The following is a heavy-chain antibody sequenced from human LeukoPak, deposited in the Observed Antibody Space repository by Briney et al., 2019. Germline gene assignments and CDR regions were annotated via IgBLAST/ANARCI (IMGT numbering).Heavy chain of an antibody. Sequence: ASQTLSLTCTVSGGSISSGGYYWSWIRQHPGKGREWIGYIYYSGSTYYNPSLKSRVTISVDTSKNQFSLKLSSVTAADTAVYYCARVGHNYDFWSGYYPYYFDYWGQGTLVTVSS. CDR3: ARVGHNYDFWSGYYPYYFDY. CDR2: IYYSGST. J-gene: IGHJ4*02. V-gene: IGHV4-31*03. CDR1: GGSISSGGYY. D-gene: IGHD3-3*01.